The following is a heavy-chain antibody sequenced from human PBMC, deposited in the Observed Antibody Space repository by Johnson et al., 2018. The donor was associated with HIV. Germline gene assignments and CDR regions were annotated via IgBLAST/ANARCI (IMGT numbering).Heavy chain of an antibody. CDR1: GFTFDDYG. V-gene: IGHV3-66*01. Sequence: VQLVESGGAVVRPGGSLRLSCTASGFTFDDYGMSWVRQAPGKGLEWVSVIYSGGSTYHADSVKGRFIISRDNSKSTLYLQMNSLRAEDTAVYYCARAYTYGAFDIWGQGTTVTISS. CDR3: ARAYTYGAFDI. D-gene: IGHD5-18*01. J-gene: IGHJ3*02. CDR2: IYSGGST.